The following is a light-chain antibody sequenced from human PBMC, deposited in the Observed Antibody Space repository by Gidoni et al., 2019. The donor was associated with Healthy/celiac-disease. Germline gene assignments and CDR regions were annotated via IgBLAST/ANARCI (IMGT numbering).Light chain of an antibody. CDR3: GTWDSSLSVWV. CDR1: SSNIGNNY. Sequence: LTQPPSVPAAPGQKVTISCSGSSSNIGNNYVSWYQQLPGTAPKLLIYENNKRPSGIPDRFFGSKSGTSATLGITGLQTGDEADYYCGTWDSSLSVWVFGGGTKLTVL. V-gene: IGLV1-51*02. CDR2: ENN. J-gene: IGLJ3*02.